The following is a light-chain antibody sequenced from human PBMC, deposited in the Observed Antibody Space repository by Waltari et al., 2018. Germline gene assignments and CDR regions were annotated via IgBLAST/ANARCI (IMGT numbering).Light chain of an antibody. J-gene: IGKJ1*01. Sequence: EIVLTQSPGTLSVFPQARATLACRASQSVARSLAWYQQKPGQSPRLLINGASRRATGIPDRFSGSGSGTDFSLTISRLEPEDFAVYYCQHYVRLPATFGQGTKVEV. V-gene: IGKV3-20*01. CDR1: QSVARS. CDR3: QHYVRLPAT. CDR2: GAS.